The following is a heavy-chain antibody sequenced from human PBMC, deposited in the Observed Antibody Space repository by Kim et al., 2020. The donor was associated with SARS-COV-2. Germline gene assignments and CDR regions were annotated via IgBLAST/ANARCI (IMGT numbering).Heavy chain of an antibody. CDR1: GGSISSSSYY. J-gene: IGHJ4*02. D-gene: IGHD1-26*01. CDR3: ARLPYSGSYYIKVYFDY. Sequence: SETLSLTCTVSGGSISSSSYYWGWIRQPPGKGLEWIGSIYYSGSTYYNPSLKSRVTISVDTSKNQFSLKLSSVTAADTAVYYCARLPYSGSYYIKVYFDYWGQGTLVTVSS. V-gene: IGHV4-39*01. CDR2: IYYSGST.